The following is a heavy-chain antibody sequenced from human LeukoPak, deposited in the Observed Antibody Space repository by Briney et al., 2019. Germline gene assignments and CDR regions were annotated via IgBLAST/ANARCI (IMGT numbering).Heavy chain of an antibody. V-gene: IGHV1-18*04. D-gene: IGHD6-13*01. Sequence: ASVKVSCKASGYTFTSYYMHWVRQAPGQGLEWMGWISAYNGNTNYAQKLQGRVTMTTDTSTSTAYMELRSLRSDDTAVYYCARVRSSWSYYFDYWGQGTLVTVSS. CDR2: ISAYNGNT. CDR3: ARVRSSWSYYFDY. J-gene: IGHJ4*02. CDR1: GYTFTSYY.